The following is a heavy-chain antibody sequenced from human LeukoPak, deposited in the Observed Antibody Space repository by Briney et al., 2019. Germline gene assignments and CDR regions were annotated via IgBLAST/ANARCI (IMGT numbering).Heavy chain of an antibody. J-gene: IGHJ4*02. CDR1: GFTFSSYS. CDR3: ASSGGSSRGYFDY. V-gene: IGHV3-7*01. Sequence: PGGSLRLSCAASGFTFSSYSMSWVRQAPGKGLEWVANIKQDGSEKYYVDSVKGRFTISRDNAKSSLYLQMNSLRAEDRAVYYCASSGGSSRGYFDYWGQGTLVTVSS. CDR2: IKQDGSEK. D-gene: IGHD2-15*01.